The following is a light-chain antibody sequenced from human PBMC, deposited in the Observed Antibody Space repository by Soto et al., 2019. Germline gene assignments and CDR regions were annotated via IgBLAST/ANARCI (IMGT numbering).Light chain of an antibody. J-gene: IGLJ1*01. CDR3: QVWDSSSDPRGV. CDR2: YDS. CDR1: NIGSKS. V-gene: IGLV3-21*04. Sequence: SSELTQPPSVSVAPGKTARITCGGNNIGSKSVHWYQQKPGQAPVLVIYYDSDRPSGIPERFSGSNSGNTATLTLSRVEAGDEADYYCQVWDSSSDPRGVFGTGTKLTVL.